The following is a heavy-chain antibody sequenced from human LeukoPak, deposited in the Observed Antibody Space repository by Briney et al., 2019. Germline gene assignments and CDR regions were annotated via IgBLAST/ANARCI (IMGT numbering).Heavy chain of an antibody. CDR2: ISGSGGST. J-gene: IGHJ4*02. Sequence: GGSLRLSCAASGFTFSSYGMSWVRQAPGKGLEWVSAISGSGGSTYYADSVKGRFTISRDNSKNTLYLQMNSLRAEGTAVYYCAKGGAAAGTSVGFDYWGQGTLVTVSS. D-gene: IGHD6-13*01. V-gene: IGHV3-23*01. CDR3: AKGGAAAGTSVGFDY. CDR1: GFTFSSYG.